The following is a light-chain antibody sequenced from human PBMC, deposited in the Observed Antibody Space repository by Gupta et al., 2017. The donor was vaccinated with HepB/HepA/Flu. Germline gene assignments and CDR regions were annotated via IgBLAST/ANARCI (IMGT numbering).Light chain of an antibody. CDR2: NTN. CDR1: NSNVGSHN. Sequence: QSVVTQPPSASGTPGQRATISGSGSNSNVGSHNVKWFQQLPGRAPKLLIDNTNQRPSGVPDRFSGSKSGTSASLAISGLQSEDEADYFCGTWDNSLNAFVFGTGTKVTVL. J-gene: IGLJ1*01. V-gene: IGLV1-44*01. CDR3: GTWDNSLNAFV.